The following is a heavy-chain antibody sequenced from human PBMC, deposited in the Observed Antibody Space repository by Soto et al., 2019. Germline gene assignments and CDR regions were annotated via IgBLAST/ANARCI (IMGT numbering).Heavy chain of an antibody. V-gene: IGHV3-30*18. CDR2: ISYDGSNK. Sequence: PGGSLRLSCAASGFTFGSYGMHWVRQAPGKGLGWVAVISYDGSNKYYADSVRGRFAISRDNSNNMLYLQMNSLRAEDTAVYYCANIRNVVYAHNAYWGQGTLVTVSS. D-gene: IGHD2-8*02. CDR3: ANIRNVVYAHNAY. J-gene: IGHJ4*02. CDR1: GFTFGSYG.